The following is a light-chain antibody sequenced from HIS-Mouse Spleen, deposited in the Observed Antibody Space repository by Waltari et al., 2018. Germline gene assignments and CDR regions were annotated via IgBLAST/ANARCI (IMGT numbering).Light chain of an antibody. CDR3: QSADSSGTYVV. V-gene: IGLV3-25*03. J-gene: IGLJ2*01. CDR2: KDS. CDR1: ALPKQY. Sequence: SYELTQPPSVSVSPGQTARITCSGDALPKQYAYWYQQKPGQGPVLVIYKDSERPSGIPERLSGSSSGTTVTLTISGVQAEDEADYYCQSADSSGTYVVFGGGTKLTVL.